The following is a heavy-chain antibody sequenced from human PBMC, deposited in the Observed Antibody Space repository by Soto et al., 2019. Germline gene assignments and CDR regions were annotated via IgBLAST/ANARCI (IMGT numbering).Heavy chain of an antibody. CDR3: AKRPRALLTFDY. J-gene: IGHJ4*02. CDR1: GLIFSNYV. D-gene: IGHD1-26*01. CDR2: ISDSGGTS. V-gene: IGHV3-23*04. Sequence: EVQLVDSGGGLVQPGGSVRLSCAASGLIFSNYVMSWVRQAPGKGLEWLSSISDSGGTSYYADSVKGRFTISRDNSKNTLYLQMNSLRAEDTAIYYCAKRPRALLTFDYWGQGTLVTVSS.